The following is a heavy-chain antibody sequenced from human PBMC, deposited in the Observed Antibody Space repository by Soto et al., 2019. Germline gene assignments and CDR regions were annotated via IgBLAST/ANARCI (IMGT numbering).Heavy chain of an antibody. V-gene: IGHV1-69*12. CDR3: ARGNHRWLQLWYFDL. D-gene: IGHD5-12*01. Sequence: QVQLVQSGAEVKKPGSSVKVSCKASGGTFSNYPISWVRQAPGQGLEWMGGIIPIFGTVNYAQKFKGRVTITADESTSTAYMELSSLRSVDTAVYYCARGNHRWLQLWYFDLWGRGTLVTVSS. J-gene: IGHJ2*01. CDR2: IIPIFGTV. CDR1: GGTFSNYP.